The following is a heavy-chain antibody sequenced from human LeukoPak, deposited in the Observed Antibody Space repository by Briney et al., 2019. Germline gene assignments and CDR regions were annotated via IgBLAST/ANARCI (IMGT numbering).Heavy chain of an antibody. CDR2: INPSGGST. D-gene: IGHD5-12*01. J-gene: IGHJ4*02. CDR3: AREYRRTVRGYSGYGNFDY. CDR1: GYTFTSYY. V-gene: IGHV1-46*01. Sequence: ASVKASCKASGYTFTSYYMHWVRQAPGQGLEWMGIINPSGGSTSYAQKFQGRVTMTRDTSTSTVYMELSSLRSGDTAVYYCAREYRRTVRGYSGYGNFDYWGQGTLVTVSS.